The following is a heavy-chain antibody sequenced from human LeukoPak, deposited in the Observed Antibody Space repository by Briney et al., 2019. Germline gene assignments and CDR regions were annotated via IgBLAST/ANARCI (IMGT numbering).Heavy chain of an antibody. CDR2: IKQDGSEK. D-gene: IGHD1-26*01. J-gene: IGHJ4*02. V-gene: IGHV3-7*01. Sequence: GGSLRLSCAASGFTFSSYWMSWVRQAPGKGLEWVANIKQDGSEKYYVDSVKGRFTISRDNAKNSLYLQMNSLRAEDTAVYYCASQSKRWELQGNYFDYWGQGTLVTVSS. CDR3: ASQSKRWELQGNYFDY. CDR1: GFTFSSYW.